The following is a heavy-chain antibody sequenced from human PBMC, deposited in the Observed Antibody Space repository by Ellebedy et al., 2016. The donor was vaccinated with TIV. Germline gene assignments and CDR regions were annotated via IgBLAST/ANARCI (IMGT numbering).Heavy chain of an antibody. D-gene: IGHD3-10*01. CDR3: ARQGARGVMTPDDWFDP. J-gene: IGHJ5*02. CDR1: EYIFTDYY. V-gene: IGHV1-2*02. Sequence: AASVKVSCKASEYIFTDYYMHWVRQAPGQGLEWMGWINPNSGGTNYAQKSQGRVTMTKDTSISTVYMELSRLRSDDTAVYYCARQGARGVMTPDDWFDPWGQGTLVTVSS. CDR2: INPNSGGT.